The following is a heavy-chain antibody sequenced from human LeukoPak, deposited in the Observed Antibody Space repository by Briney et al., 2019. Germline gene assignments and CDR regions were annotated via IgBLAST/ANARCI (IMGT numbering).Heavy chain of an antibody. CDR2: INPNSGGT. Sequence: ASVKVSCKVSGYTLTGYYMHWVRQAPGQGLEWMGWINPNSGGTNYAQKFQGRVTMTRDTSISTAYMELSRLRSDDTAVYYCARPSGRYYYDRSGYFDFDYWGQGTLVTVSS. V-gene: IGHV1-2*02. CDR3: ARPSGRYYYDRSGYFDFDY. J-gene: IGHJ4*02. D-gene: IGHD3-22*01. CDR1: GYTLTGYY.